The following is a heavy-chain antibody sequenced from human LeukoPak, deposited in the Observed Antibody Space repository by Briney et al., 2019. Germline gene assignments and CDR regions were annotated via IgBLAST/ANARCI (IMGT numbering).Heavy chain of an antibody. D-gene: IGHD3-22*01. CDR1: GGSISSYY. Sequence: SETLSLTCTVSGGSISSYYWSWIRQPPGAGREWIGYVYDSGATNYNPSLKSRVTMSSDTSKNPLSLDLSSVTAADTAVYYCARVTSGYYDRRNFLSCFDPWGQGTLATASS. CDR2: VYDSGAT. CDR3: ARVTSGYYDRRNFLSCFDP. J-gene: IGHJ5*02. V-gene: IGHV4-59*01.